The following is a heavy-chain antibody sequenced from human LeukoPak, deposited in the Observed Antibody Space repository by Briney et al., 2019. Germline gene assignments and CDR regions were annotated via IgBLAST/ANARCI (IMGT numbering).Heavy chain of an antibody. D-gene: IGHD3-10*01. CDR3: ARAVQFDY. V-gene: IGHV3-30*04. CDR1: GFTFSSYA. Sequence: GGSLRLSCAASGFTFSSYAMHWVRQAPGKGLEWVAVISYDGSNKYYADSVKGRFTISRDNSKNTLYLQMNSLRAEDTAVYYCARAVQFDYWGQGTLVTVSS. J-gene: IGHJ4*02. CDR2: ISYDGSNK.